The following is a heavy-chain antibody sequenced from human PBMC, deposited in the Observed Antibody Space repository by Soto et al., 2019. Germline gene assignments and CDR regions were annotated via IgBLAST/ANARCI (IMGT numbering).Heavy chain of an antibody. J-gene: IGHJ4*02. D-gene: IGHD3-22*01. CDR2: TSGSGGST. CDR1: GFTFSNYA. Sequence: PGGSLRLSCAASGFTFSNYAMSWVRQAPGKGLEWVSTTSGSGGSTYYADSVKGRFTISRDNSKNTLYLQMNSLRAEDTAIYYCSKAPVVDISLIYFDDWGQGTLVTVSS. CDR3: SKAPVVDISLIYFDD. V-gene: IGHV3-23*01.